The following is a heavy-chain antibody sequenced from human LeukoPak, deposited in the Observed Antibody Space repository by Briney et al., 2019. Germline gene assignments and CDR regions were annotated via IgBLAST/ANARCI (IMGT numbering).Heavy chain of an antibody. V-gene: IGHV3-30*04. D-gene: IGHD6-19*01. J-gene: IGHJ5*02. CDR2: TSYDGNHK. CDR1: GFNFGSYG. Sequence: GGSLTLSCAGSGFNFGSYGLHWVRQAPGKGLEGVAGTSYDGNHKYNGGSVQGRFTMSRDNSKNTLYLQMNSLRTEDTAIYYCARDLMYSSGWGGDLDWFGPWGQGTLVTVSS. CDR3: ARDLMYSSGWGGDLDWFGP.